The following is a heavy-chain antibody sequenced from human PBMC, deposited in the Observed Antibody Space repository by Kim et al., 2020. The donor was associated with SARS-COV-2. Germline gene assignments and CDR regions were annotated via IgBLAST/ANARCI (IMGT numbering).Heavy chain of an antibody. CDR3: TFRRRSYTEDCDD. CDR1: GITFSDAW. D-gene: IGHD3-10*01. CDR2: IKSKADGGTA. Sequence: GGSLRLSCAASGITFSDAWLSWVRQAPGKGLEWVGRIKSKADGGTADYAAPVEDRFIISRDDSRNTLFLKINSRKTEDTAVYYCTFRRRSYTEDCDDWGTRNLVTVS. J-gene: IGHJ4*02. V-gene: IGHV3-15*01.